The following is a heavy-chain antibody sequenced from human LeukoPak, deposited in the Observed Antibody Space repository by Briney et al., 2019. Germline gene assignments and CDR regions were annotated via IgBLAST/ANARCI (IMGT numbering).Heavy chain of an antibody. V-gene: IGHV4-34*01. D-gene: IGHD6-6*01. CDR2: INHSGST. J-gene: IGHJ6*02. CDR1: GGSFSGYY. CDR3: ARGGAARPVYYYYYGMDV. Sequence: KTSETLSLTCAVYGGSFSGYYWSWIRQPPGKGLEWIGEINHSGSTNYNPSLKSRVTISVDTSKNQFSLKLSSVTAADTAVYYCARGGAARPVYYYYYGMDVWGQGTTVTVSS.